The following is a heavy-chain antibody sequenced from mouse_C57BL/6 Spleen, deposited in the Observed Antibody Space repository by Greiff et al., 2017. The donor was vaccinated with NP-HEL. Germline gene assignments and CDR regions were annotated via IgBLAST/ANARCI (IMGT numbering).Heavy chain of an antibody. Sequence: EVQLQESGPGLVKPSQSLSLTCSVTGYSITSGYYWNWIRQFPGNKLERMGYISYDGSNNYNPSLKNRISITRDTSKNQFFLKLNSVTTEDTATYYCARSLYYYGSSFDYWGQGTTLTVSS. CDR2: ISYDGSN. CDR3: ARSLYYYGSSFDY. CDR1: GYSITSGYY. J-gene: IGHJ2*01. D-gene: IGHD1-1*01. V-gene: IGHV3-6*01.